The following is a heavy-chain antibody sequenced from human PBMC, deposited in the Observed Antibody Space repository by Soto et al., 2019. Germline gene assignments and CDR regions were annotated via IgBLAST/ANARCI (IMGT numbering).Heavy chain of an antibody. D-gene: IGHD5-18*01. CDR2: ISYDGSNK. CDR3: AKDPTDTAMVPSDY. CDR1: GCTFSSYF. Sequence: LIVSWAASGCTFSSYFVHWVRQAPGKGLEWVAVISYDGSNKYYADSVKGRFTISRDNSKNTLYLQMNSLRAEDTAVYYCAKDPTDTAMVPSDYWGQGTLGNLSS. V-gene: IGHV3-30*18. J-gene: IGHJ4*02.